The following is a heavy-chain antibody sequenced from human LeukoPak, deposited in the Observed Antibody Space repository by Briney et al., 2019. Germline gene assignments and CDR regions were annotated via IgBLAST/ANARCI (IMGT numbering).Heavy chain of an antibody. CDR1: GGSFSGYY. CDR2: INHSGST. V-gene: IGHV4-34*01. D-gene: IGHD3-10*01. J-gene: IGHJ5*02. CDR3: ARGVIGSVLLWFGGYNWFDP. Sequence: PSETLSLTCAVYGGSFSGYYWSWIRQPPGKGLEWIGEINHSGSTNYNPSLKSRVTISVDTSKNQFSLKLSSVTAADTAVYYCARGVIGSVLLWFGGYNWFDPWGQGTLVTVSS.